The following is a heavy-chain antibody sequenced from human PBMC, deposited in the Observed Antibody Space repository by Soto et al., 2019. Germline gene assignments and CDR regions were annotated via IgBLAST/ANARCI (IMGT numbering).Heavy chain of an antibody. D-gene: IGHD2-15*01. CDR3: AISGAATLYYYMDV. Sequence: ASVKVSCKASGYTFTSYAMHWVRQAPGQRLEWMGWINPSGGSTSYAQKFQGRVTMTRDTSTSTVYMELSSLRSEDTAVYYCAISGAATLYYYMDVWGKGTTVTVSS. J-gene: IGHJ6*03. CDR1: GYTFTSYA. V-gene: IGHV1-46*01. CDR2: INPSGGST.